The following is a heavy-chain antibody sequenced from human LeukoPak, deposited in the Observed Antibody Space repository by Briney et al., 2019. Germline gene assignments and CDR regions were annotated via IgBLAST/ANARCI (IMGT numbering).Heavy chain of an antibody. CDR2: MNPNSGNT. J-gene: IGHJ6*03. Sequence: ASVKVSCKASGYTFTGYYMHWVRQAPGQGLEWMGWMNPNSGNTGYAQKFQGRVTITRNTSISTAYMELSSLRSEDTAVYYCARGIMPYSTFYYYYYMDVWGKGTTVTVSS. CDR3: ARGIMPYSTFYYYYYMDV. D-gene: IGHD6-13*01. CDR1: GYTFTGYY. V-gene: IGHV1-8*03.